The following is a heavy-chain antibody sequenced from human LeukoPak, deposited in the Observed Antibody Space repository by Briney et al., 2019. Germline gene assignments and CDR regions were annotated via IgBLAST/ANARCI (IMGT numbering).Heavy chain of an antibody. V-gene: IGHV3-48*01. Sequence: QPGGSLRLSCAASGFTFSGYNMNWVRQAPGTGLEWVSYISSSSSTIYYADSVRGRFTISRDNAKNSLYLQMNSLRAEDTAVYYCARGGGTWAAEYFQHWGQGTLVTVFS. CDR1: GFTFSGYN. J-gene: IGHJ1*01. CDR2: ISSSSSTI. D-gene: IGHD2-15*01. CDR3: ARGGGTWAAEYFQH.